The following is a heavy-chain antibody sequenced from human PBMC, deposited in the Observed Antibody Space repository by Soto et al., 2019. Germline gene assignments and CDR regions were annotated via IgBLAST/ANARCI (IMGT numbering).Heavy chain of an antibody. Sequence: GESLKISCKGSGYSFTSYWIGWVRQMPGKGLEWMGIIYPGDSDTRYSPSFQGQVTISADKSISTAYLQWSSLKASDTAMYYCASPGYHCSSTSCFDYWGQGTLVTVSS. CDR1: GYSFTSYW. CDR2: IYPGDSDT. J-gene: IGHJ4*02. CDR3: ASPGYHCSSTSCFDY. D-gene: IGHD2-2*01. V-gene: IGHV5-51*01.